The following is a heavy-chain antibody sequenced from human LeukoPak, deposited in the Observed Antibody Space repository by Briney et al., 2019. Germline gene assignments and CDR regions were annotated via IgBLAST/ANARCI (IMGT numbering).Heavy chain of an antibody. CDR1: GFTFSSHA. CDR3: ARDGVRYSGYDTYYFDY. Sequence: PGGSLRLSCAASGFTFSSHAMHWVRQAPGKGLEWVAVISYDGSNKYYADSVKGRFTISRDNSKNTLYLQMNSLRAEDTAVYYCARDGVRYSGYDTYYFDYWGQGTLVTVSS. V-gene: IGHV3-30*04. CDR2: ISYDGSNK. D-gene: IGHD5-12*01. J-gene: IGHJ4*02.